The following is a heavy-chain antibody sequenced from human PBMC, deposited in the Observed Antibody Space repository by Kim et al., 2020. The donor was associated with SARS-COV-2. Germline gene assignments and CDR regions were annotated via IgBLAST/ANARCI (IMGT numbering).Heavy chain of an antibody. V-gene: IGHV3-23*01. CDR1: GFTFSSYA. CDR2: IGGNGGTT. CDR3: AKDRGDYGGPGRYDY. D-gene: IGHD4-17*01. Sequence: GGSLRLSCTASGFTFSSYAMSWVRQAPGKGLEWVSLIGGNGGTTYYADSVEGRFTISRDNSKNTLYLQMNSLRVEDTAVYYCAKDRGDYGGPGRYDYWG. J-gene: IGHJ4*01.